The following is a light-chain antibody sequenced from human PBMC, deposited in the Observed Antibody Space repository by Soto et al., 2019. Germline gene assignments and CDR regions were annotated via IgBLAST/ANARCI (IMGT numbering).Light chain of an antibody. V-gene: IGKV3-20*01. CDR3: QQYGSSPYT. CDR2: GAS. J-gene: IGKJ2*01. CDR1: QSVSSNY. Sequence: EIVLTQSPGTLSFSPGEGATLPCRASQSVSSNYLAWYQQKPGQAPRLLIYGASNRATGIPDRFSGSGSGTDFTLTISRLEPEDFAVYYCQQYGSSPYTFGQGTKVDIK.